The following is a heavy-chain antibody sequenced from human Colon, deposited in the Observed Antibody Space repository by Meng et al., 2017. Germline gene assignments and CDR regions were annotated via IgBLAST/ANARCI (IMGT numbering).Heavy chain of an antibody. CDR3: ARDRSIAATGIDH. CDR2: INSDGTTI. J-gene: IGHJ4*02. Sequence: RRESGRVFLSPWGSLALSVAASGLTFSEYWMHWVRQAPGKGLVWVSRINSDGTTINYADSVKGRFTISRDNAKNTLYLQMNSLRGEDTAVYYCARDRSIAATGIDHWGQGTLVTVSS. CDR1: GLTFSEYW. D-gene: IGHD6-13*01. V-gene: IGHV3-74*01.